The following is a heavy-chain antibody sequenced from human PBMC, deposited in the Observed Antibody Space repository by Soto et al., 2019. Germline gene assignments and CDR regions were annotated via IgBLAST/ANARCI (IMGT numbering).Heavy chain of an antibody. V-gene: IGHV3-73*02. Sequence: EVQLVESGGGLVQPGGSLKLSCAASGFTFSGSAMHWVRQASGKGLEWVGRIRDKANSYATAYTASVKGRFTISRDDSKNTAYLQMNSLKTEDTAVYYCTRLYCGGDCDFDSWGQGTLVNVSS. J-gene: IGHJ4*02. CDR1: GFTFSGSA. D-gene: IGHD2-21*02. CDR3: TRLYCGGDCDFDS. CDR2: IRDKANSYAT.